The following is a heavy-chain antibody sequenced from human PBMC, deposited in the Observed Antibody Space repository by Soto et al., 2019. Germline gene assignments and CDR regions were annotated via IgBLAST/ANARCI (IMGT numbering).Heavy chain of an antibody. Sequence: LRLSCAASGFTFSSYAMSWVRQAPGKGLEWVSAISGSGGSTYYADSVKGRFTISRDNSKNTLYLQMNSLRAEDTAVYYCAKRNPSYCGGDCYADAFDIWGQGTMVTVSS. CDR2: ISGSGGST. CDR3: AKRNPSYCGGDCYADAFDI. CDR1: GFTFSSYA. D-gene: IGHD2-21*02. J-gene: IGHJ3*02. V-gene: IGHV3-23*01.